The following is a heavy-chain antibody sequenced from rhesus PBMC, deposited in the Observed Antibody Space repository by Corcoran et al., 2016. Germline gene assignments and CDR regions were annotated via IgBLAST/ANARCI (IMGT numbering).Heavy chain of an antibody. CDR3: AREGGQQLFYGLDS. Sequence: QVQLVQSGAEVKKPGSSVKVSCKASGYTFTDYYMHWVRQAPRQGLEWQGWINPYNGNNKYAQKCPGRVTITRATSTSTAYMELSSLGSEDTAVYYCAREGGQQLFYGLDSWGQGVVVTVSS. D-gene: IGHD6-43*01. J-gene: IGHJ6*01. CDR2: INPYNGNN. CDR1: GYTFTDYY. V-gene: IGHV1S2*01.